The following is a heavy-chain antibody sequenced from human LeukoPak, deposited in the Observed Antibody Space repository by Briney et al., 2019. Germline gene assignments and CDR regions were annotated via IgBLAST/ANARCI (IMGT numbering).Heavy chain of an antibody. D-gene: IGHD6-19*01. Sequence: GGSLRLSCAASGFTFSSSAMSWVRQAPGKGPVWVSRINSDGSSTDYADSVKGRFTISRDNAKNTLYLQMNSLRIEDTAVYYCARRWAVAAVDYWGQGTLVTVPS. CDR3: ARRWAVAAVDY. J-gene: IGHJ4*02. CDR1: GFTFSSSA. V-gene: IGHV3-74*01. CDR2: INSDGSST.